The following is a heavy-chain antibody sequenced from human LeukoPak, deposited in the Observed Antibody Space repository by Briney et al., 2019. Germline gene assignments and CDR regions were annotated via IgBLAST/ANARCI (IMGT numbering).Heavy chain of an antibody. V-gene: IGHV3-7*03. CDR1: GFTFSEYW. D-gene: IGHD2-2*01. J-gene: IGHJ4*02. CDR3: AKDRYCSATSCPTDH. Sequence: GGSLRLASTASGFTFSEYWMTWVRQAPGKGLEWVANIRHDGESKYYVGPVRGRFTISRDNSKNSLYLQMNSLRTEDTALYYCAKDRYCSATSCPTDHWGQGTLVTVSS. CDR2: IRHDGESK.